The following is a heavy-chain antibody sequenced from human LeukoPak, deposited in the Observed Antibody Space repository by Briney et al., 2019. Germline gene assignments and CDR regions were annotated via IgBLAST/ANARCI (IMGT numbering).Heavy chain of an antibody. Sequence: GGSLRLSCAASGFTFSSYRVKWVRQAPGKGLEWVSSITSTSTIYYADSVKGRFTISRDNAKNSLYLQMNSLRDEDTAVYYCARGPYGMDVWGQGTTVTVSS. CDR3: ARGPYGMDV. CDR1: GFTFSSYR. V-gene: IGHV3-48*02. CDR2: ITSTSTI. J-gene: IGHJ6*02.